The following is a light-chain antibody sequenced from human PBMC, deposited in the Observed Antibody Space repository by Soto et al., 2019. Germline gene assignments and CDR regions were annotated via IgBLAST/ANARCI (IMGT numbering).Light chain of an antibody. CDR1: QSVSSN. Sequence: EIVMTQSPATLSVSPGERATLSCRASQSVSSNLAWYQQKPGQAPRLLIYATSTRATGVPDRFSGSGSGTEFTLTISSLHSEDFAVYHCQQYDNKPPITFGQGTRLEMK. J-gene: IGKJ5*01. CDR3: QQYDNKPPIT. V-gene: IGKV3-15*01. CDR2: ATS.